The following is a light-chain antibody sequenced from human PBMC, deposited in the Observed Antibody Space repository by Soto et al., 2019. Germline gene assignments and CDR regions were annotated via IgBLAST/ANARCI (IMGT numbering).Light chain of an antibody. CDR3: QQSYRTPQT. J-gene: IGKJ1*01. V-gene: IGKV1-39*01. CDR1: QSISSY. CDR2: AAS. Sequence: DIQMTQSPSSLSASVGVRVNITCRASQSISSYLNWYQQKPRKAPKLLIYAASSLKSGVPSRSSGIGSGTDITLTISSLQPEDVATYCCQQSYRTPQTCGQGTQVEIK.